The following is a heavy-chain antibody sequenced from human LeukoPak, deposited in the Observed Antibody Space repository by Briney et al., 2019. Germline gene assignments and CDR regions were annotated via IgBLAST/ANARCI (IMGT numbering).Heavy chain of an antibody. CDR2: ITSDGSNI. CDR3: ARGGHSSFDY. D-gene: IGHD3-16*01. CDR1: GFTFSKFW. V-gene: IGHV3-74*01. Sequence: PGGSLRLSCAASGFTFSKFWLHWVRQAPGKGLEWVSRITSDGSNINYADSVQGRFTISRDNAKNTLYLQMNSLRAEDTAVYYCARGGHSSFDYWGQGALVTVSS. J-gene: IGHJ4*02.